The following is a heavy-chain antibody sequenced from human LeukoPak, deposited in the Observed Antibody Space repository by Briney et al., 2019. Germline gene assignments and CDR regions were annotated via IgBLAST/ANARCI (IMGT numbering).Heavy chain of an antibody. CDR3: VRDRFYDVLTGYFYYLDV. CDR2: IYSAGTP. J-gene: IGHJ6*03. Sequence: GGSLRLSCVVSGFPVRSNDMSWVRHAPGKGLEWVPAIYSAGTPYYAESVKGRFTISRDTSRNTVYLQMNSLRLEDTAMYYCVRDRFYDVLTGYFYYLDVWGKGTAVTVFS. V-gene: IGHV3-53*01. CDR1: GFPVRSND. D-gene: IGHD3-9*01.